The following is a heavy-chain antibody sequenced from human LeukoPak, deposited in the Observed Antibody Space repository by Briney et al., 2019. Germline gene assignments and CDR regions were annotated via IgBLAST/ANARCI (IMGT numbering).Heavy chain of an antibody. CDR2: ITSDSRYM. D-gene: IGHD6-19*01. J-gene: IGHJ6*03. Sequence: GGSLRLSCAASGFTFSSYNMNWVRQAPGKGLEWVSSITSDSRYMYYADSVKGRFTISRDDAKNSLYLQMNSLRAEDTAVYYCAKFSRQWLVHGLPNYYYYMDVWGKGTTLTISS. CDR3: AKFSRQWLVHGLPNYYYYMDV. V-gene: IGHV3-21*04. CDR1: GFTFSSYN.